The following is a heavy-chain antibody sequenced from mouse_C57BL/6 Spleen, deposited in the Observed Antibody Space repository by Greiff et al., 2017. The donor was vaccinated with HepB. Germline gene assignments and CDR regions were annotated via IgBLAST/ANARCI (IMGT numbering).Heavy chain of an antibody. CDR2: IDPENGDT. D-gene: IGHD2-4*01. CDR3: ITYDYDGGDFDY. J-gene: IGHJ2*01. CDR1: GFNIKDDY. V-gene: IGHV14-4*01. Sequence: EVQLQQSGAELVRPGASVKLSCTASGFNIKDDYMHWVKQRPEQGLEWIGWIDPENGDTEYASKFQGKATITADTSSNTAYLQLSSLTSEDTAVYYCITYDYDGGDFDYWGQSTTLTVSS.